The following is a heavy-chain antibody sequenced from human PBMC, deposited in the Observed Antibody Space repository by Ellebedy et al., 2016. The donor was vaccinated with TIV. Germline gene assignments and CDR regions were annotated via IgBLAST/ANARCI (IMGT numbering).Heavy chain of an antibody. CDR2: IRQDGSEK. Sequence: GESLKISCAASGFSFRSYWMSWVRQVPGKGLEWVANIRQDGSEKYYVDSVKGRFTISRDNAKNSLFLQMNSRRAEDTAVYYCATDGSYGDHLFPQHAFTTWGQGTMVSVSS. J-gene: IGHJ3*02. CDR1: GFSFRSYW. V-gene: IGHV3-7*01. CDR3: ATDGSYGDHLFPQHAFTT. D-gene: IGHD4-17*01.